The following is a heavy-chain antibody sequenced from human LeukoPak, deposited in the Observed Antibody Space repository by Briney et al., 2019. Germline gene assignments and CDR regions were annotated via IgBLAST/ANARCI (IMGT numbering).Heavy chain of an antibody. J-gene: IGHJ4*02. D-gene: IGHD6-19*01. CDR1: GFTFTSYS. Sequence: GGSLRLSCATSGFTFTSYSMNWIRQAPGKGLEWVAYISLRGSPIYYADSVKGRFTISRDNSKKSLYLQLDSLRSEDTAVYYCAREYSSGHPCNDYWGQGTLVTVSS. V-gene: IGHV3-48*01. CDR2: ISLRGSPI. CDR3: AREYSSGHPCNDY.